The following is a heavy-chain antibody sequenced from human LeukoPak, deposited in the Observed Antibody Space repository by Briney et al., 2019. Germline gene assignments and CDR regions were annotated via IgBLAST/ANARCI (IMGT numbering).Heavy chain of an antibody. Sequence: AAVKVSCKASGYTVTSYGIIWVRQAPGQGLEWMGWISAYNGNTNYAQKLQGRVTMTTHTSTSTAYMEPRSLRSAATGVYYCARDGPLLSGGSCCTPTDYYYYGMDVWGQGTTVTVSS. CDR3: ARDGPLLSGGSCCTPTDYYYYGMDV. D-gene: IGHD2-15*01. CDR2: ISAYNGNT. V-gene: IGHV1-18*01. CDR1: GYTVTSYG. J-gene: IGHJ6*02.